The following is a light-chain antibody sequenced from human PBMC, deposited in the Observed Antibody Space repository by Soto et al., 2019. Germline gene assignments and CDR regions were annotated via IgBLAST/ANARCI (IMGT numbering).Light chain of an antibody. CDR2: KAS. CDR3: QQYKTYSRT. J-gene: IGKJ2*01. V-gene: IGKV1-5*03. CDR1: QSISPW. Sequence: DIPMTQSPSTLSASVGDRVTITCRASQSISPWLAWYQQKPGKAPKILIYKASSLESGVQSRFSGSDSGTEFTLTISSLQPDDFATYYCQQYKTYSRTFGQGTKLEIK.